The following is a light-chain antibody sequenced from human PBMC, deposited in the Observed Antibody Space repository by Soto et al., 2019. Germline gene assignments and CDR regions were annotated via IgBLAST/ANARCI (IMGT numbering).Light chain of an antibody. CDR3: QQYGSLPWT. Sequence: EIVLTQSPGTVSLSPGERATLSCRASQSVSGSYLAWFQQKPGQAPRLLIYGASGRATGIQDRFSGSGSGTDFTLTISRLEPEDIAVYYCQQYGSLPWTFGQGTKVEIK. CDR2: GAS. CDR1: QSVSGSY. V-gene: IGKV3-20*01. J-gene: IGKJ1*01.